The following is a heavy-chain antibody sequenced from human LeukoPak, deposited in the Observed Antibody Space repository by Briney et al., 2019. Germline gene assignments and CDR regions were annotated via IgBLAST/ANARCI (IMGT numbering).Heavy chain of an antibody. CDR1: GDSISSGTYY. Sequence: SETLSLTXTVSGDSISSGTYYWSWIRQPAGKGLEWIGRVYSSGNTNYNPPVKSRVTISIDTSKNQFSLKLSSVTAADTAAYYCARGVGSSSSNWFDPWGQGTLVTVSS. J-gene: IGHJ5*02. D-gene: IGHD6-6*01. CDR3: ARGVGSSSSNWFDP. CDR2: VYSSGNT. V-gene: IGHV4-61*02.